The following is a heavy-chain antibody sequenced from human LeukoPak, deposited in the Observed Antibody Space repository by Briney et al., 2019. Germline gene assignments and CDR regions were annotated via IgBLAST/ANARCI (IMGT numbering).Heavy chain of an antibody. J-gene: IGHJ4*02. Sequence: GGSLRLSCAASGFTFSSYAMSWVRQAPEKGQEWVSSIISGGDTCYADSVKGRFTISRDNSENTLYLQMNSLRADDTAVYYCAKGGFRATDNFGYWGQGTLVTVSS. CDR3: AKGGFRATDNFGY. CDR2: IISGGDT. D-gene: IGHD3-10*01. V-gene: IGHV3-23*01. CDR1: GFTFSSYA.